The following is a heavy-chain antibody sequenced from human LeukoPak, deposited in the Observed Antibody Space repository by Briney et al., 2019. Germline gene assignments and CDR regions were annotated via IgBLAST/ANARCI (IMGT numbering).Heavy chain of an antibody. V-gene: IGHV5-51*01. CDR1: GYRFSSYW. CDR3: VRALGYCSSGSCYYYDY. Sequence: GESLKISCKGSGYRFSSYWIGWVRQMTGKGLEWMGIIYPGDSETRYSPSFQGQVTISADKSIRPAYLQWSSLKASDTAMYYCVRALGYCSSGSCYYYDYWGQGTLVTVSS. CDR2: IYPGDSET. D-gene: IGHD2-15*01. J-gene: IGHJ4*02.